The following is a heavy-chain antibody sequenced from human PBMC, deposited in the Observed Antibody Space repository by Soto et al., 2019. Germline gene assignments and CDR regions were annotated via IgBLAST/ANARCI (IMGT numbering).Heavy chain of an antibody. CDR1: GDSVSSNSAA. Sequence: SQTLSLTCAISGDSVSSNSAAWNWIRQSPSRGLEWLGRTYYRSKWYNDYAVSVKSRITINPDTSKNKISLQLNSVTPEDMAVYYCAEIRFITIFGVVIDRSDAFDIWGQGTMVTVSS. V-gene: IGHV6-1*01. D-gene: IGHD3-3*01. J-gene: IGHJ3*02. CDR3: AEIRFITIFGVVIDRSDAFDI. CDR2: TYYRSKWYN.